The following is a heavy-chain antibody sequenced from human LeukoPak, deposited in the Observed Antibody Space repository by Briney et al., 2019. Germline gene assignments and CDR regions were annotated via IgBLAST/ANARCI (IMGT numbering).Heavy chain of an antibody. J-gene: IGHJ4*02. V-gene: IGHV4-34*01. Sequence: SETLSLTCGVSGTSFSSYYWSWIRQTPGKGLEWLGEVNHSGYTNMNPSLKSRVTISVDASKNQFSLRMNTVTAAGTAVYFCARMTTGHDYWGQGTLVTVSS. D-gene: IGHD4-17*01. CDR2: VNHSGYT. CDR3: ARMTTGHDY. CDR1: GTSFSSYY.